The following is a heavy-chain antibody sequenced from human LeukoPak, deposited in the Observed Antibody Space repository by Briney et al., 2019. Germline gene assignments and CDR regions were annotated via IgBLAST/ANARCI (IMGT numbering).Heavy chain of an antibody. CDR3: ARGWGSGSYYEYYFDY. J-gene: IGHJ4*02. D-gene: IGHD3-10*01. CDR1: GFTFSSYA. V-gene: IGHV3-23*01. Sequence: GRSLRLSCAASGFTFSSYAMSWVRQAPGKGLEWVSAISGSGGSTYYADSVKGRFTISRDNSKNTLYLQMNSLRAEDTAVYYCARGWGSGSYYEYYFDYWGQGTLVTVSS. CDR2: ISGSGGST.